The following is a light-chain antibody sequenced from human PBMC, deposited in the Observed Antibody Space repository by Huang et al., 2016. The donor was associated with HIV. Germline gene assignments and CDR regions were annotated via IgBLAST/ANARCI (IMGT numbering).Light chain of an antibody. Sequence: IVMTQSPATLSLSPGERATLSCRASHSVNSKLAWYQNKAVQAPRLLLYGASIRAAGVLARCSGSRSGTEFSLTISSLQAEDFAVYYCQQYNNWPPLTFGGGTKVEIK. CDR1: HSVNSK. V-gene: IGKV3-15*01. J-gene: IGKJ4*01. CDR3: QQYNNWPPLT. CDR2: GAS.